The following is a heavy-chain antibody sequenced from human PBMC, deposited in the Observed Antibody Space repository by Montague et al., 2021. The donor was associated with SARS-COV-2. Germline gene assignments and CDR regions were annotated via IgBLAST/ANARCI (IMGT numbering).Heavy chain of an antibody. J-gene: IGHJ3*01. Sequence: SETLSLTCSVSDGSISSYYWSWIRQPPEKEMEWIGYIFHTGAAVYSPSLAGRVTMSVDAPKSQVSLRLNPVTAADTGVYYCARYGSTERRNAFHVWGQGTMVTVSS. D-gene: IGHD4-17*01. CDR3: ARYGSTERRNAFHV. V-gene: IGHV4-4*09. CDR1: DGSISSYY. CDR2: IFHTGAA.